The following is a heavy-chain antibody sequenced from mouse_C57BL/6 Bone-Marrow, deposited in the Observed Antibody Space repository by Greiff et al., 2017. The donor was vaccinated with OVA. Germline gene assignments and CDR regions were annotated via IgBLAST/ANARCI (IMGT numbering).Heavy chain of an antibody. CDR1: GFNIKDDY. CDR3: TTDGSYLAWFAY. CDR2: IDTENGDT. J-gene: IGHJ3*01. Sequence: EVQLQQSGAELVRPGASVKLSCTASGFNIKDDYMHWVKQRPEQGLEWIGWIDTENGDTEYASKFQGKATITADTSSNTDYLQLSSLTSEDTAVYYCTTDGSYLAWFAYWGQGTLVTVSA. D-gene: IGHD1-1*02. V-gene: IGHV14-4*01.